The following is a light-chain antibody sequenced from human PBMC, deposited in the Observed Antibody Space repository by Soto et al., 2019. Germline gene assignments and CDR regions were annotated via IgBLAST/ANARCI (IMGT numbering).Light chain of an antibody. CDR3: QQYNDWPYT. J-gene: IGKJ2*01. CDR1: QSVGDN. V-gene: IGKV3-15*01. Sequence: EIVMTQSPATLSVSPGERATLSCRASQSVGDNLAWYQQKPGPPPRLLIYGTSTRATGIPARFSGSGSGTEFTLTISSLQSEDFAVYYCQQYNDWPYTFGQGTKLEIK. CDR2: GTS.